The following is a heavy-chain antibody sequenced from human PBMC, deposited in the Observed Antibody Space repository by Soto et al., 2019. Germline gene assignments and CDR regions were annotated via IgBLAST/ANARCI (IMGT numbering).Heavy chain of an antibody. CDR3: ARDLRNMVLYYYYGMDV. J-gene: IGHJ6*02. CDR1: GFTFSSYS. CDR2: ISSSSSYI. Sequence: PXGSLLLSCAASGFTFSSYSMNWVRQAPGKGLEWVSSISSSSSYIYYADSVKGRFTISRDNAKNSLYLQMNSLRAEDTAAYYCARDLRNMVLYYYYGMDVWGQGTTVTVSS. V-gene: IGHV3-21*01. D-gene: IGHD3-10*01.